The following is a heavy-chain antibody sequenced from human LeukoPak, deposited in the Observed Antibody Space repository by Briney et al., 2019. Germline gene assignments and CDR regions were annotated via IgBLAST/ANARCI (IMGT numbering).Heavy chain of an antibody. V-gene: IGHV3-15*01. D-gene: IGHD6-19*01. CDR1: GFTFSNAW. CDR3: TTGVSGWSERDDY. J-gene: IGHJ4*02. Sequence: GGSLRLSCAASGFTFSNAWMSWVRQAPGKGLEWVGRIKSKTDGGTTDYAAPVKGRFTISRDDSKNTLYLQMNSLKTEDTAVYYCTTGVSGWSERDDYWGQGTLVTVSS. CDR2: IKSKTDGGTT.